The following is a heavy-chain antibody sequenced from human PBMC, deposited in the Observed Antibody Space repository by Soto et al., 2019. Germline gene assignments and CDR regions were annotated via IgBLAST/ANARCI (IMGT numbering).Heavy chain of an antibody. CDR2: ISSSSSYT. CDR3: ARPSGSYLNAFDI. Sequence: GGSLRLSCAASGFSFSDHYMSWIRQAPGKGLEWVSYISSSSSYTNYADSVKGRFTISRDNAKNSLYLQMNSLRAEDTAVYYCARPSGSYLNAFDIWGQGTMVTVSS. D-gene: IGHD1-26*01. CDR1: GFSFSDHY. J-gene: IGHJ3*02. V-gene: IGHV3-11*03.